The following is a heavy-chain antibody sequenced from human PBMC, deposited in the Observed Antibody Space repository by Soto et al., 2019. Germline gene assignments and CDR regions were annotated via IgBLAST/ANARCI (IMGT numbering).Heavy chain of an antibody. D-gene: IGHD3-9*01. V-gene: IGHV3-21*01. CDR3: ARHYDILTGRSLPFDI. Sequence: PGGSLRLSCAASGFTFSSYSMNWVRQAPGKGLEWVSSISSSSSYIYYADSVKGRFTISRDNAKNSLYLQMNSLRAEDTAVYYCARHYDILTGRSLPFDIWGQGTMVTVSS. J-gene: IGHJ3*02. CDR2: ISSSSSYI. CDR1: GFTFSSYS.